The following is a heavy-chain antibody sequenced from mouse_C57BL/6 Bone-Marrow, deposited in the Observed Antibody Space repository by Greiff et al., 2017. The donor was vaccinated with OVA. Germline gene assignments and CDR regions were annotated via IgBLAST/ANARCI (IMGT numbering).Heavy chain of an antibody. CDR3: TTIRCEGGH. CDR1: GFNIKDDY. V-gene: IGHV14-4*01. Sequence: VQLMQSGAELVRPGASVKLSCTASGFNIKDDYMHWVKQRPEQGLEWIGWIDPENGDTEYASKFQGKATITADTSSNTAYLQLSSLTSEDTAVYYCTTIRCEGGHWGQGTTLTVSS. D-gene: IGHD2-12*01. J-gene: IGHJ2*01. CDR2: IDPENGDT.